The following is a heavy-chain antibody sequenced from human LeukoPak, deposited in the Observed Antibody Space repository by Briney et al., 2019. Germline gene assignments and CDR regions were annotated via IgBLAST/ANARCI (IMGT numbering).Heavy chain of an antibody. CDR3: ATVADCSSTRCYSLFD. Sequence: ASVKVSCKVSGYTLTELSMHWVRQAPGKGLEWMGGFDPEDGETIYAQKFQGRVTMTEDTSTDTAYMELSSLRSEDTAVYYCATVADCSSTRCYSLFDWGQGTLVTVSP. V-gene: IGHV1-24*01. CDR2: FDPEDGET. J-gene: IGHJ4*02. D-gene: IGHD2-2*01. CDR1: GYTLTELS.